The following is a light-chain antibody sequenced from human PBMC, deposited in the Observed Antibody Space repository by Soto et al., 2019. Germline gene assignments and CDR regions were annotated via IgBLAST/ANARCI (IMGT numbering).Light chain of an antibody. J-gene: IGKJ4*01. CDR1: QNVYKN. CDR2: AAS. Sequence: EIVMTQSPATLSVSPGEGATLSCKSSQNVYKNLAWYQQRPGQPPRLLIYAASTKATGISARFSGSGYETEFTLAISSLQSEDFAVYFCQQCRNWPLTFGGGPKVEIK. CDR3: QQCRNWPLT. V-gene: IGKV3-15*01.